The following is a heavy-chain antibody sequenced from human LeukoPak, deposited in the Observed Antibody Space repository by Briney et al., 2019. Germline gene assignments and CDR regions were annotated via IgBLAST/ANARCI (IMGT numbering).Heavy chain of an antibody. Sequence: HPGRSLRLSCAASGFTFNSYSMHWVRQAPGKGLEWVTAISDDETYKFYADSVKGRFTISRDNSKNTLYLQMNSLRAEDTAVYYCAKQNYYDSSGYYNNWGQGTLVTVAS. CDR3: AKQNYYDSSGYYNN. CDR2: ISDDETYK. V-gene: IGHV3-30-3*02. D-gene: IGHD3-22*01. CDR1: GFTFNSYS. J-gene: IGHJ4*02.